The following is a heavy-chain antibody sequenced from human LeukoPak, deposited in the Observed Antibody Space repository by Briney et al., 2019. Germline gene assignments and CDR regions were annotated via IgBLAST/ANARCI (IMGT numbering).Heavy chain of an antibody. CDR1: GGSISSYY. J-gene: IGHJ4*02. D-gene: IGHD3-9*01. CDR2: IYYSGST. V-gene: IGHV4-59*01. CDR3: ARGGYDILTGYYTFDY. Sequence: SETLSLTCTVSGGSISSYYWSWIRQPPGKGLEWIGYIYYSGSTNYNPSLKSRVTISVDTSKNQFSLKLSSVTAADTAVYYCARGGYDILTGYYTFDYWGQGTLVTVSS.